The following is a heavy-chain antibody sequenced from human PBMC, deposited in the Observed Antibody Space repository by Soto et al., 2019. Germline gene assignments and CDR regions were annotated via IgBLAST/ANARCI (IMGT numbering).Heavy chain of an antibody. V-gene: IGHV3-21*01. CDR1: GCTFSSYS. CDR2: ISSSSSYI. Sequence: SLRVCCAASGCTFSSYSINCVRKAPGKGLEWVSSISSSSSYIYYADSVKGRFTISRDNAKNSLYLQMNSLRAEDTAVYYCARDGIVVVANERDAFDIWGQGTMDPVSS. CDR3: ARDGIVVVANERDAFDI. D-gene: IGHD2-15*01. J-gene: IGHJ3*02.